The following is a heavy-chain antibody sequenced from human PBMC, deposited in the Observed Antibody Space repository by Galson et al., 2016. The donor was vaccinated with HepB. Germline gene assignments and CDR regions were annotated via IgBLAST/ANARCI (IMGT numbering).Heavy chain of an antibody. CDR1: GGSISTSSYF. V-gene: IGHV4-39*01. CDR2: IYYSGST. Sequence: ETLSLTCTVSGGSISTSSYFWGWIRQPPGKGLEWVGRIYYSGSTYNNPSLRNRVTISVDTAKNQFSLKLSSVTAADTAVYYCARLPYSTYYYFDYWGQGTLVTVSS. CDR3: ARLPYSTYYYFDY. J-gene: IGHJ4*02. D-gene: IGHD2-15*01.